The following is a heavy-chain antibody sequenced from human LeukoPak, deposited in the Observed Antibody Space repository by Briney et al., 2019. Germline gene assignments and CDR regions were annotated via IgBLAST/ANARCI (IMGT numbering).Heavy chain of an antibody. CDR1: GGSFSGYY. CDR2: INHSGST. V-gene: IGHV4-34*01. Sequence: PSETLSLTCAVYGGSFSGYYWSWIRQPPGKGLEWIGEINHSGSTNYNPSLKSRVTISVDTSKNQFSLKLSSVTAADTAVYYCARGSTPRRKTYYYGSGSYPPYYYYYGMDVWGQGTTVTVSS. CDR3: ARGSTPRRKTYYYGSGSYPPYYYYYGMDV. D-gene: IGHD3-10*01. J-gene: IGHJ6*02.